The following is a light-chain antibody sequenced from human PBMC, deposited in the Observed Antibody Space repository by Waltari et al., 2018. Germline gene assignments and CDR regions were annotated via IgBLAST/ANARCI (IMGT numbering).Light chain of an antibody. Sequence: QSALTQPASVSGSPGQSITTSCTGTSSDLGGYNYVSWYQQHPGKAPKLMIYDVSKRPSGVSNRFSGSKSGNTASLTISGLQAEDEADYYCSSYTSSSTWVFGGGTKLTVL. CDR3: SSYTSSSTWV. CDR1: SSDLGGYNY. V-gene: IGLV2-14*01. CDR2: DVS. J-gene: IGLJ3*02.